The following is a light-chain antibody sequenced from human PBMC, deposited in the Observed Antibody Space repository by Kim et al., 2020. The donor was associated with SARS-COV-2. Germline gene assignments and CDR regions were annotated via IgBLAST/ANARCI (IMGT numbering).Light chain of an antibody. J-gene: IGKJ5*01. CDR3: QQSYSTPT. CDR2: AAS. V-gene: IGKV1-39*01. CDR1: QGISKD. Sequence: SASVGDIVTITCRASQGISKDLNWYQQKPGKAPKLLIYAASSLQSGVPSRFSGSRSGTDFTLTISTLQPEDFATYDCQQSYSTPTFGQGTRLEIK.